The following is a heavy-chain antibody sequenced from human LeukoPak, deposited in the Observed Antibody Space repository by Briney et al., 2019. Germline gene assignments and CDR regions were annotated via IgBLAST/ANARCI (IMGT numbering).Heavy chain of an antibody. J-gene: IGHJ3*02. V-gene: IGHV4-39*01. D-gene: IGHD3-3*01. Sequence: PSETLSLTCTVSGGSISSSSYYWGWIRQPPGKGLEWIGSIYYSGSTYYNPSLKSRVTISVDTSKNQFSLKLSSVTAADTAVYYCARGLTKADAFDIWGQGTTVTVSS. CDR2: IYYSGST. CDR3: ARGLTKADAFDI. CDR1: GGSISSSSYY.